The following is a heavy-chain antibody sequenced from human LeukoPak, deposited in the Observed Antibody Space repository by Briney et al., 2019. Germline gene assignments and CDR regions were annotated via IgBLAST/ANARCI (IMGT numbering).Heavy chain of an antibody. J-gene: IGHJ4*02. D-gene: IGHD3-10*01. CDR3: AKALSSGSFDY. CDR2: IKQDGGEK. Sequence: PGGSLRLSCVASGFTSSNYWLSWVRQAPGKGLEWVANIKQDGGEKYYVDSVKGRFTISRDDSRNTVYLQMNSLRADDTAVYYCAKALSSGSFDYWGQGALVTVSS. V-gene: IGHV3-7*03. CDR1: GFTSSNYW.